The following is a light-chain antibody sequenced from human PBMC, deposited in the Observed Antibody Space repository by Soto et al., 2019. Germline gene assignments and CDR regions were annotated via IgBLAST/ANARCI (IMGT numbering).Light chain of an antibody. CDR2: AAS. CDR3: QKYNSALSRG. J-gene: IGKJ1*01. V-gene: IGKV1-27*01. CDR1: QGISNY. Sequence: DIQMTQSPSSLSASVGDRVTITCRASQGISNYLAWYQQKPGKVPKLLIYAASTLQSGVPSRFSGSGSGTDFTLTITSLQPEDVATYYCQKYNSALSRGFDQGTKVDIK.